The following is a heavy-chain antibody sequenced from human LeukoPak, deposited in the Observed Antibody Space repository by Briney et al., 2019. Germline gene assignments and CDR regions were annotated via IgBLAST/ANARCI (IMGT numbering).Heavy chain of an antibody. CDR1: GFSLSTSGVG. D-gene: IGHD4-17*01. Sequence: SGPTLVKPTQTLTLTCTFSGFSLSTSGVGVGWIRQPPGKALEWLALIYWDDDKRYSPSLKSRLTITEDTSKNQVVLTMTNMDPVDTATYYCAHGGVTTSGFDYWGQGTLVTVSS. V-gene: IGHV2-5*02. J-gene: IGHJ4*02. CDR3: AHGGVTTSGFDY. CDR2: IYWDDDK.